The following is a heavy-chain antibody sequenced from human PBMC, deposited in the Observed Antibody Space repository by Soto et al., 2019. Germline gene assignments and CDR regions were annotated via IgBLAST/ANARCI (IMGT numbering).Heavy chain of an antibody. CDR3: AGLTWNSYYFDY. D-gene: IGHD1-1*01. Sequence: SETLSLTCTVSGGSISSYYWSWIRQPPGKGLEWIGYIYYSGSTNYNPSLKSRVTISVGTSKNQFSLKLSSVTAADTAVYYCAGLTWNSYYFDYWGQGTLVTVSS. V-gene: IGHV4-59*08. CDR1: GGSISSYY. CDR2: IYYSGST. J-gene: IGHJ4*02.